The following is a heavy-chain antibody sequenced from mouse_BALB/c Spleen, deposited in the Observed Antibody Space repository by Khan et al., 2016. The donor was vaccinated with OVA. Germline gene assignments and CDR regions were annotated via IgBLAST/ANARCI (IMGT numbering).Heavy chain of an antibody. V-gene: IGHV14-3*02. CDR1: GVNMKDTY. Sequence: VQLQQTGAELVKPGASVKLACTAPGVNMKDTYMHWVKQRPEQGLERIGRIDPANGKTKYDPKVQGKATITADTSSNTADMQPSILSSEDTAVYYGARINAWGQGTTLTVSS. J-gene: IGHJ2*01. CDR2: IDPANGKT. CDR3: ARINA.